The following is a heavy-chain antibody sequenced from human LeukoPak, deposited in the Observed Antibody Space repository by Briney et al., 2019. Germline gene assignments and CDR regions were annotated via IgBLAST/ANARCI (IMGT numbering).Heavy chain of an antibody. J-gene: IGHJ6*02. CDR2: ISYDGSNK. CDR1: GFTFSSYG. Sequence: GGSLRLSGAASGFTFSSYGMHWVRQAPGKGLEWVAVISYDGSNKYYADSVKGRFTISRDNSKNTLYLQMDSLRAEDTAVYYCAKDSVSEWLPKLYYYYGMDVWGQGTTVTVSS. CDR3: AKDSVSEWLPKLYYYYGMDV. V-gene: IGHV3-30*18. D-gene: IGHD5-12*01.